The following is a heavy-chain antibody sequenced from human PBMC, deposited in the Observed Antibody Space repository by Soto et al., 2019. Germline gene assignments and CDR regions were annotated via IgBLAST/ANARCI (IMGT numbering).Heavy chain of an antibody. CDR2: ISSSSSAI. CDR1: GFTFSTYS. D-gene: IGHD2-2*01. J-gene: IGHJ4*02. Sequence: EVQLVESGGGLVQPGGSLRLSCAASGFTFSTYSMNWVRQAPGKGLEWVSYISSSSSAIYYADSVKGRFTSSRDNAKNSLYLQMNSLRAEDTAVYYCARPYCSSTSCHYYFDYWGQGTLVTVSS. CDR3: ARPYCSSTSCHYYFDY. V-gene: IGHV3-48*01.